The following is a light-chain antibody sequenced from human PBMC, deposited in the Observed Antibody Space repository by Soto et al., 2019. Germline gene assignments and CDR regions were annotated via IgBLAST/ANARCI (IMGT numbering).Light chain of an antibody. V-gene: IGKV3-15*01. CDR2: GAS. Sequence: EKVMTQSTATLSVSPGERATLSCRASQNVNSNLVWYQQKPGQAPRLLIYGASTRATGIPARFSGSASGTEFTLTISSLQSEDFAVYYCQQWEDWPLTFVGGTKVEIK. CDR3: QQWEDWPLT. J-gene: IGKJ4*01. CDR1: QNVNSN.